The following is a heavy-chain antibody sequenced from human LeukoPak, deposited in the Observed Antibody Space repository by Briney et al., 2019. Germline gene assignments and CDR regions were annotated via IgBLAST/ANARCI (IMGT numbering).Heavy chain of an antibody. Sequence: SCKASGGTFSSYAMSWVRQAPGKGREWVSAISGSGGSTYYADSVKGRFTISRDNSKNTLYLQMNSLRAEDTAVYYCAKDGSSSWTNYFDYWGQGTLVTVSS. CDR1: GGTFSSYA. D-gene: IGHD6-13*01. CDR3: AKDGSSSWTNYFDY. CDR2: ISGSGGST. J-gene: IGHJ4*02. V-gene: IGHV3-23*01.